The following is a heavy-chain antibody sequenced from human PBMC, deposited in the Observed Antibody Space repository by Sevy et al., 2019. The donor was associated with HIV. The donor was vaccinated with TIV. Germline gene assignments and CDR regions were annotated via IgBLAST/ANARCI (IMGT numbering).Heavy chain of an antibody. CDR3: AKEGGSYHYYYGMDV. D-gene: IGHD3-16*01. CDR1: GSTFSSST. J-gene: IGHJ6*02. V-gene: IGHV3-21*01. CDR2: ISSSSTFI. Sequence: GGSLRLSCAASGSTFSSSTMNWVRQAPGKGLEWVSSISSSSTFIYYADSLKGRFTISRDNAKNSLYLQMNSLRAEDTAVYYCAKEGGSYHYYYGMDVWGQGTTVTVSS.